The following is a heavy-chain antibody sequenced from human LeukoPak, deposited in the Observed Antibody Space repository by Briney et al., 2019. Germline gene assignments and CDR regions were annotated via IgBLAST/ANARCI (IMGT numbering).Heavy chain of an antibody. J-gene: IGHJ6*02. CDR1: GFTFSGYY. D-gene: IGHD5-18*01. CDR2: ISGSGTTT. Sequence: PGGSLRLSCAASGFTFSGYYMSWIRQAPGKGLEWVSYISGSGTTTFFADSVKGRFTISRDNSKNTLYLQMNSLRAEDTAVYYCARDPEDVDTAMVSVASYGMAVWGQGTTVTVSS. CDR3: ARDPEDVDTAMVSVASYGMAV. V-gene: IGHV3-11*04.